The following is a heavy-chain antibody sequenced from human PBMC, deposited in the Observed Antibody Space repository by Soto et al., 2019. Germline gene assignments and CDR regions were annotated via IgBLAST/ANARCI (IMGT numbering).Heavy chain of an antibody. Sequence: QVQLVESGGGLVKPGGSLRLSCAASGFTFSDYYMSWIRQAPGKGLEWVSYISSSSSYTNYADSVKGRFTISRDNAKNLLYLQMNSLSAEDTAVYYCARGGPPWELAEWGQGTLVTVSS. V-gene: IGHV3-11*06. CDR3: ARGGPPWELAE. D-gene: IGHD1-26*01. J-gene: IGHJ4*02. CDR2: ISSSSSYT. CDR1: GFTFSDYY.